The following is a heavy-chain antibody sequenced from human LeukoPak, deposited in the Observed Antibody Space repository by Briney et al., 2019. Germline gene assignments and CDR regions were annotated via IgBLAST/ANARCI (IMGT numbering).Heavy chain of an antibody. CDR1: GVSISSNTYY. J-gene: IGHJ6*02. Sequence: SETLSLTCTVSGVSISSNTYYWGWIRQPPGKGLEWIGSIYYSGGTAYNPSLKSRVTISVDTSKNQFSLKLTFVTAADTAVYYCARAHYYYGMDVWGQGTTVTVSS. CDR3: ARAHYYYGMDV. CDR2: IYYSGGT. V-gene: IGHV4-39*01.